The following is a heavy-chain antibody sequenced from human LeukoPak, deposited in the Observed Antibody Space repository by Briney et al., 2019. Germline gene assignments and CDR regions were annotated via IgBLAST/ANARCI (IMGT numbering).Heavy chain of an antibody. CDR2: VSSDGSAT. V-gene: IGHV3-74*01. CDR3: ARNVGFDY. D-gene: IGHD1-1*01. CDR1: GFTFSSYW. Sequence: PGGSLRLSCVASGFTFSSYWMHWVRQAPGKGLVWVSRVSSDGSATSHADSVKGRFTISRDNAKNTLYLQMNSLRDEDTAVYYCARNVGFDYWGQGTLVTVSS. J-gene: IGHJ4*02.